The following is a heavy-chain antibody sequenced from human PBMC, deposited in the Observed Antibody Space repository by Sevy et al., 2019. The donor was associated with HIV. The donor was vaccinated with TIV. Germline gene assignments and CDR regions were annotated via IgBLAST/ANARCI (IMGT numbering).Heavy chain of an antibody. D-gene: IGHD3-22*01. J-gene: IGHJ4*02. CDR2: ISYDGSNK. V-gene: IGHV3-30*18. CDR1: GFTFSSYG. Sequence: GGSLRLSCAASGFTFSSYGMHWVRQAPGKGLEWVAVISYDGSNKYYADSVKGRFTISRDNSKNTLYLQMNSLRAEDTAVYYCANDPSWKPLRNYYDSSGYSDFDYWGQGTLVTVSS. CDR3: ANDPSWKPLRNYYDSSGYSDFDY.